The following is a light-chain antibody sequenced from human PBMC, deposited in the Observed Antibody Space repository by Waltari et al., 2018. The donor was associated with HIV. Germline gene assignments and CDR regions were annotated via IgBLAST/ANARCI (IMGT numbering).Light chain of an antibody. J-gene: IGLJ2*01. CDR1: SSDIGIYNY. CDR2: EVN. CDR3: TSYTTRSTVI. V-gene: IGLV2-14*01. Sequence: QSALTQPASVSGSPGPSITISSTGTSSDIGIYNYVSWYQQHPGKAPKLLIYEVNNRPSGVSDRFSGSKSGNTASLSISGLQAEDEADYYCTSYTTRSTVIFGGGTSVTVL.